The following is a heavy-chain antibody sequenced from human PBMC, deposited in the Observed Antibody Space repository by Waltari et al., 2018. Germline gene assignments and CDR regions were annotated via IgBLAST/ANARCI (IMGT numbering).Heavy chain of an antibody. D-gene: IGHD1-26*01. CDR1: GFTFSSYE. J-gene: IGHJ4*02. CDR3: ASSGSYRQFNY. Sequence: VQMVQSGGGLVPPGGSLRLSWVGSGFTFSSYEMNWVRQAPGKGLEWVAYITTGGTDTYYGDSVEGRFTISRNNAEKSVFLQMTSLGPEDTAVYYCASSGSYRQFNYWGQGVLVTVSS. CDR2: ITTGGTDT. V-gene: IGHV3-48*03.